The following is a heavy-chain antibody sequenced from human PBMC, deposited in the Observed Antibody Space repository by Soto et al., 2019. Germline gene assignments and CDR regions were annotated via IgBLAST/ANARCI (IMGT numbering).Heavy chain of an antibody. D-gene: IGHD6-13*01. CDR2: FDPEDGET. J-gene: IGHJ6*02. Sequence: ASVKVSCKVSGYTLTELSMHWVRQAPGKGLEWMGGFDPEDGETIYAQKFQGRVTMTEDTSTDTAYMELSSLRSEDTAVYYCATGGAAAGHAYYYYGMDVWGHGTTVTVSS. V-gene: IGHV1-24*01. CDR1: GYTLTELS. CDR3: ATGGAAAGHAYYYYGMDV.